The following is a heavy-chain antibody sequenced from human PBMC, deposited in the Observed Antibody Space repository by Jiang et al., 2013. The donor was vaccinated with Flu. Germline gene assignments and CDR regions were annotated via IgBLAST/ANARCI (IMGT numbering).Heavy chain of an antibody. J-gene: IGHJ4*02. D-gene: IGHD1-26*01. CDR3: ARDPGTGNYYGYFDY. V-gene: IGHV3-30*01. Sequence: YAESVKGRFSISRDNSKNTLYLQMNSLRAEDTAIYYCARDPGTGNYYGYFDYWGQGTLVSVSS.